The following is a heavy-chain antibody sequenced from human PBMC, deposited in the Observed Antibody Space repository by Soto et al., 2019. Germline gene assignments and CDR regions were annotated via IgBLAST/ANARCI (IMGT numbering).Heavy chain of an antibody. CDR3: SRRAPEGFDP. V-gene: IGHV4-39*01. Sequence: PSETLSLTCTVSGGSFGSSAYYWGWIRRAPGKGLEWIGSINSSGSTFSNPSLKSRVTLSVDTSKNQFSLKLTSVTAADTALYYCSRRAPEGFDPWGQRTLVTVSS. CDR1: GGSFGSSAYY. CDR2: INSSGST. J-gene: IGHJ5*02.